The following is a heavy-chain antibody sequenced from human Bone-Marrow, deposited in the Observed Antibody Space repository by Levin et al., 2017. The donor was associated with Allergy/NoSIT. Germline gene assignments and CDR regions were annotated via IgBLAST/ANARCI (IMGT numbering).Heavy chain of an antibody. CDR1: GGSISSSSYY. J-gene: IGHJ3*01. D-gene: IGHD3-9*01. V-gene: IGHV4-39*01. CDR3: ARSTIFWPYDAFDF. CDR2: IYYSGST. Sequence: GSLRLSCTVSGGSISSSSYYWGWIRQPPGKGLEWIGNIYYSGSTYYNPSLKSRVTISVDTSKNQFSLKLSSVTAADTAVYYCARSTIFWPYDAFDFWGRGTMVTVSS.